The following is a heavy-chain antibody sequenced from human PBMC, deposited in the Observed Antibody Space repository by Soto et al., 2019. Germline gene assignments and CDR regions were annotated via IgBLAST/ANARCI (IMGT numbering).Heavy chain of an antibody. D-gene: IGHD5-12*01. J-gene: IGHJ6*02. V-gene: IGHV2-5*01. CDR1: GFSLSTSGVG. CDR3: AHTGYSGLNLYCLYCLDV. Sequence: SGPTLVNPTQTLTLTCSFSGFSLSTSGVGVGWIRQPPGKALEWLALIYWNDDKRYSPSLKSRLTITKDTPKNQVVLRMTNMDPVDTATYYCAHTGYSGLNLYCLYCLDVWGQGTTVTVSS. CDR2: IYWNDDK.